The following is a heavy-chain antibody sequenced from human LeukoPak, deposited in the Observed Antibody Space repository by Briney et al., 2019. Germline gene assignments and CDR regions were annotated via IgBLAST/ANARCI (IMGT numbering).Heavy chain of an antibody. Sequence: PSETLSLTCAVYGGSFSGYYWSWIRQPPGKGLEWIGEINHSGSTNYNPSLKSRVTISVDTSKNQFSLKLSFVTAADTAVYYCARGRPLFWSGYVDPPGLSDAFDIWSQGTMVTVSS. CDR1: GGSFSGYY. CDR2: INHSGST. V-gene: IGHV4-34*01. J-gene: IGHJ3*02. D-gene: IGHD3-3*01. CDR3: ARGRPLFWSGYVDPPGLSDAFDI.